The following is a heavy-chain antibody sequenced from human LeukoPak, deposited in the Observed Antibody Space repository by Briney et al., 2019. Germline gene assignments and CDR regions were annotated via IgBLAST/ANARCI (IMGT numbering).Heavy chain of an antibody. J-gene: IGHJ4*02. CDR3: ACEAHSKAAGGTDH. CDR1: GFTFSSYE. V-gene: IGHV3-48*03. D-gene: IGHD4-23*01. Sequence: GGSLRLSCAASGFTFSSYEMNWVRQAPGKGLEWVSYISSSGGTIYYADSVKGRFTISRDNSKNTLYLQMNSLRAEDTAVYYCACEAHSKAAGGTDHWGQGTLVTVSS. CDR2: ISSSGGTI.